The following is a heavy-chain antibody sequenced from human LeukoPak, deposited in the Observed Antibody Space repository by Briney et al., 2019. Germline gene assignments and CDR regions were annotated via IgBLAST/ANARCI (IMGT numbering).Heavy chain of an antibody. J-gene: IGHJ2*01. D-gene: IGHD2-8*01. Sequence: PGGSLRLSCAASGFTLSSHDVHWVRQVPGKGLEWIPAINVAGNTYYSDSVKGRFSVSRDNAKNSVHLQMTSLRAGDTAVYHCAREPDVYGSWYFDLWGRGTQVTVSS. CDR3: AREPDVYGSWYFDL. CDR2: INVAGNT. V-gene: IGHV3-13*01. CDR1: GFTLSSHD.